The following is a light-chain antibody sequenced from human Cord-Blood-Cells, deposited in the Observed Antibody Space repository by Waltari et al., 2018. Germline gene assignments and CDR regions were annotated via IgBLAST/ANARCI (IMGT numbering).Light chain of an antibody. J-gene: IGLJ2*01. V-gene: IGLV2-14*01. Sequence: QSALTQPASVSGSPGQSITISCTGTSSDAGGYNYFSWYQQHPGNAPKLMIYDVSNRPSGVSNRFSGSKSGNTASLTISGLQAEDEADYYCSSYTSSSTLVFGGGTKLTVL. CDR1: SSDAGGYNY. CDR3: SSYTSSSTLV. CDR2: DVS.